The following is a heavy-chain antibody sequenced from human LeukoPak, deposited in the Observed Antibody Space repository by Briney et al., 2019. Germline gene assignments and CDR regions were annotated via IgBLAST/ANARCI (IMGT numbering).Heavy chain of an antibody. D-gene: IGHD5-18*01. Sequence: GGSLRLSCAASGFTFSSYEMNWVRQAPGKGLEWLSYITSSGSKTYYADSVKGRFTISRDNAKNSLYLQMNSLRAEDTAVYYCARDGYEGRDYWGQGTLVTVSS. CDR3: ARDGYEGRDY. V-gene: IGHV3-48*03. CDR2: ITSSGSKT. CDR1: GFTFSSYE. J-gene: IGHJ4*02.